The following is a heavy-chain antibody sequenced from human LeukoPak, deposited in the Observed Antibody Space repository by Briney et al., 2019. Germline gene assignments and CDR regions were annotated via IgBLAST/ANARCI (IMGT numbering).Heavy chain of an antibody. D-gene: IGHD4-17*01. J-gene: IGHJ4*02. CDR1: GFTLSNYA. CDR2: ISSSGGST. Sequence: GGTLRLSCAVSGFTLSNYAMSWVRQAPGKGLEWVSGISSSGGSTYYPDSVKGRFTISRDNSKNTLFLLMNSLRAEDTAVYYCAREGPDYGEFDYWGQGTLVTVSS. CDR3: AREGPDYGEFDY. V-gene: IGHV3-23*01.